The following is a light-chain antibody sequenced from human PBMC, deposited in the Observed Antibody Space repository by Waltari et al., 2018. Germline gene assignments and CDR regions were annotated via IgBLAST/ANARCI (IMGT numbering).Light chain of an antibody. V-gene: IGLV1-40*01. J-gene: IGLJ3*02. CDR3: QSYDISLNGWV. CDR2: DNR. Sequence: QSVLTQPPSVSGAPGQRVTISCTGNSSNIGTGYEVHWYQQFPGTAPRLLIFDNRNRPSVVPDRFSGSKSGTSASLAITGLQAEDEADYYCQSYDISLNGWVFGGGTKLTVL. CDR1: SSNIGTGYE.